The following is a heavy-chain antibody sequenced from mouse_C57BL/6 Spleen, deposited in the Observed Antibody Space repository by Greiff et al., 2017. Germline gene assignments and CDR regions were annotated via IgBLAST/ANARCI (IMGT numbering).Heavy chain of an antibody. CDR3: ASSRVLLRYYFDY. J-gene: IGHJ2*01. Sequence: QVQLQQPGAELVKPGASVKLSCKASGYTFTSYWMHWVKQRPGRGLEWIGRIDPNSGGTKYNEKFKSKATLTVDKPSSTAYMKRSSLTSEDSAVYYCASSRVLLRYYFDYWGQGTTLTVSS. D-gene: IGHD1-1*01. V-gene: IGHV1-72*01. CDR2: IDPNSGGT. CDR1: GYTFTSYW.